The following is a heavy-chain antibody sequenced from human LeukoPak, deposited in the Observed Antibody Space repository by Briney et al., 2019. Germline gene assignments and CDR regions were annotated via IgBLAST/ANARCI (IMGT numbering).Heavy chain of an antibody. CDR3: ARGTWDVTRLYGGPPPLDY. CDR1: GGSFSGYY. V-gene: IGHV4-34*01. J-gene: IGHJ4*02. CDR2: INHSGST. Sequence: SETLSLTCAVYGGSFSGYYWSWIRQPPGKGLEWIGEINHSGSTDYNPSLKSRVTISVDTSKNQFSLKLSSVTAADTAVYYCARGTWDVTRLYGGPPPLDYWGQGTLVTVSS. D-gene: IGHD4-23*01.